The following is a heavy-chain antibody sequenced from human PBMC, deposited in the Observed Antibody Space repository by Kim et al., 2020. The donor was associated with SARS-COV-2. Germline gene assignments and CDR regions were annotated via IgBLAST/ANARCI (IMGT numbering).Heavy chain of an antibody. J-gene: IGHJ3*02. CDR3: ARRVVADAFDI. V-gene: IGHV3-11*03. CDR2: YT. D-gene: IGHD3-22*01. Sequence: YTNYADAVKGRFTISRDTAETSMYLQMSSLRVDDTAIYYCARRVVADAFDIWGQGTLVTVSS.